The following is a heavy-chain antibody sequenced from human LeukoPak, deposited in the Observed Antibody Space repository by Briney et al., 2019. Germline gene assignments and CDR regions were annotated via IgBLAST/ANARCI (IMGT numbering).Heavy chain of an antibody. V-gene: IGHV3-7*03. Sequence: GGSLRLSCTTSGFNFRAYWMGWVRQAPGKGLEWVANIHQHGSKENYVDSVKGRFTISRDNAKNSVFLQMNSLRAEDTALYYCARDPDSGWGPGGSYGAFDIWGQGTMVTVSS. J-gene: IGHJ3*02. D-gene: IGHD1-26*01. CDR1: GFNFRAYW. CDR3: ARDPDSGWGPGGSYGAFDI. CDR2: IHQHGSKE.